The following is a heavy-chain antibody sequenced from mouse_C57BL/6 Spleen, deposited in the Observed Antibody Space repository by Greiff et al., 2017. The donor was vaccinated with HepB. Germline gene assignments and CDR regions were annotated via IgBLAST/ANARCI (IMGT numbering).Heavy chain of an antibody. D-gene: IGHD1-1*01. V-gene: IGHV1-64*01. CDR1: GYTFTSYW. CDR3: ARWLRTTHYYFDY. CDR2: IHPNSGST. J-gene: IGHJ2*01. Sequence: VQLQQPGAELVKPGASVKLSCKASGYTFTSYWMHWVKQRPGQGLEWIGMIHPNSGSTNYNEKFKSKATLTVDKSSSTAYMQLSSLTSEDSAVYYCARWLRTTHYYFDYWGQGTTLTVAS.